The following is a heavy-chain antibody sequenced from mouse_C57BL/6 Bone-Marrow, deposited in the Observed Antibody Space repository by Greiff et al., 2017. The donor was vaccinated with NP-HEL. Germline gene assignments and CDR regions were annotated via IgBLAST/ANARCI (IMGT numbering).Heavy chain of an antibody. J-gene: IGHJ1*03. CDR3: AGGYGG. CDR2: IDPSDSYT. CDR1: GYTFTSYW. Sequence: VQLQQPGAELVMPGASVKLSCKASGYTFTSYWMHWVKQRPGQGLEWIGEIDPSDSYTNYNQKFEDKSTLTVDKSTSTAYMQLSSQASEDSAVYCCAGGYGGWGKGTTVTVSS. V-gene: IGHV1-69*01. D-gene: IGHD1-1*01.